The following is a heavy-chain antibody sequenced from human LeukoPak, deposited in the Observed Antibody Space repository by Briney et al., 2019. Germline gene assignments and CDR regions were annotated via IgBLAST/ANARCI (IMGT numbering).Heavy chain of an antibody. CDR1: GFTFSSYG. Sequence: VQPGRSLRLSCAASGFTFSSYGMHWVRQAPGKGLEWVSAISGSGGSTYYADSVKGRFTISRDNSKNTLYLQMNSLRAEDTAVYYCAKDNSYYDILTGPHGDGFDIWGQGTMVTVSS. D-gene: IGHD3-9*01. CDR3: AKDNSYYDILTGPHGDGFDI. CDR2: ISGSGGST. J-gene: IGHJ3*02. V-gene: IGHV3-23*01.